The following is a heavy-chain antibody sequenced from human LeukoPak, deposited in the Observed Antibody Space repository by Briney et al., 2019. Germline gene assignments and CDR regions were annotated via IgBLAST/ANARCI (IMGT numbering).Heavy chain of an antibody. CDR3: ARSFSFYYGMDV. D-gene: IGHD2-2*01. J-gene: IGHJ6*02. V-gene: IGHV1-2*02. Sequence: GASVKVSCKASGYSFTGYYMHWVRQAPGQGLEWMGWINPNNGDRNYAQKFQGRVTMTRDTSISTAYMELSRLTSDDTAVYYSARSFSFYYGMDVWGQGTTVTVSS. CDR1: GYSFTGYY. CDR2: INPNNGDR.